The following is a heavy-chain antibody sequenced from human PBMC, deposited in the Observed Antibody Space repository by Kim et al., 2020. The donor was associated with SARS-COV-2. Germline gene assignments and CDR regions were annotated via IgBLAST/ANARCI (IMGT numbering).Heavy chain of an antibody. J-gene: IGHJ4*02. V-gene: IGHV3-74*03. D-gene: IGHD6-19*01. CDR2: INGDGSIT. CDR3: ARVGSSGWYQY. Sequence: GGSLRLSCAASGFTFSSYWMHWVRQAPGKGLVWVSRINGDGSITTYADSVKGRFTISRDNAKNTLYLQMNSLRAEDTAVYYCARVGSSGWYQYWGQGTLVTVSS. CDR1: GFTFSSYW.